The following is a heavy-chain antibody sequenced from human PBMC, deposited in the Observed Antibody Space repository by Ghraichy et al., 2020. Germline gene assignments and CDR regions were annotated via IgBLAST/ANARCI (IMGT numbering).Heavy chain of an antibody. CDR2: IWSDGNNK. CDR3: AREFGSGSGRFDP. Sequence: LSLTCAASGFALSNFAMHWVRQSPGDGLEWVAVIWSDGNNKFYADSVKGRFTISRDNSKNTLSLEMSSLRAEDTAIYYCAREFGSGSGRFDPWGQGTLVTVSS. CDR1: GFALSNFA. D-gene: IGHD3-10*01. J-gene: IGHJ5*02. V-gene: IGHV3-33*01.